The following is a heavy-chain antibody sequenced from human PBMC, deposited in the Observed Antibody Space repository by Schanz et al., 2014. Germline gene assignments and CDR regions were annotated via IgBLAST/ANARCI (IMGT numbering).Heavy chain of an antibody. CDR2: ISSSSIYT. D-gene: IGHD1-26*01. V-gene: IGHV3-11*06. Sequence: QVQLVESGGGLVKPGGSLRLSCVASGFTFSDYYMSWIRQAPGKGLEWVSYISSSSIYTNYADSVKGRFTISRDNAKNSLSLQMDRLRDEDTAVYYCARRYSGRYCFDYWGQGTLVAVSS. CDR1: GFTFSDYY. CDR3: ARRYSGRYCFDY. J-gene: IGHJ4*02.